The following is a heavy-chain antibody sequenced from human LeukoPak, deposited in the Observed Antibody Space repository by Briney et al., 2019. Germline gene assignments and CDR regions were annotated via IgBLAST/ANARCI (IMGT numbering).Heavy chain of an antibody. Sequence: GGSLRLSCAASGFTFSSYGMHWVRQAPGKGLEWVSVIWYDGSNRYYADSVKGRFTISRDNAKNSLYLQMNSLRAEDTAVYYCATDFSDPYCSGGSCYSFDPWGQGTLVTVSS. CDR3: ATDFSDPYCSGGSCYSFDP. V-gene: IGHV3-33*03. CDR1: GFTFSSYG. D-gene: IGHD2-15*01. J-gene: IGHJ5*02. CDR2: IWYDGSNR.